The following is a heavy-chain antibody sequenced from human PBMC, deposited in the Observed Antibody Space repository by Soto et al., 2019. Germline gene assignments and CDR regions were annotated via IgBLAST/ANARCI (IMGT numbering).Heavy chain of an antibody. V-gene: IGHV4-30-4*01. CDR1: GGSISNGDYY. D-gene: IGHD3-22*01. CDR3: ARDDYYDSSGYLL. CDR2: IYYSGIT. Sequence: QVQLQESGPGLVKPSQTLSLTCTVSGGSISNGDYYWSWIRQPPGKGLEWIGYIYYSGITYYNPSLKSRLTISVDTSTNQFSLKLSSVTVADTAVYYCARDDYYDSSGYLLWGQGTLVTVSS. J-gene: IGHJ4*02.